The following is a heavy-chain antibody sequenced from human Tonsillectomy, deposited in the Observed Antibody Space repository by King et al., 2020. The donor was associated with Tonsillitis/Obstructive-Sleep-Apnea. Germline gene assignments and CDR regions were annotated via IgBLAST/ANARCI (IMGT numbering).Heavy chain of an antibody. Sequence: QLVQSGGGLVQPGGSLRLSCAASGFTFRSYAMSWVRQAPGKGLEGVSGTSGSGVSSYHADSVKGRFTISRDNSKNTLYLQMNSLRAEDTAVYYCAKDLMGCSGGSCYSSIDYWGQGTLVTVSS. V-gene: IGHV3-23*04. CDR2: TSGSGVSS. D-gene: IGHD2-15*01. CDR1: GFTFRSYA. CDR3: AKDLMGCSGGSCYSSIDY. J-gene: IGHJ4*02.